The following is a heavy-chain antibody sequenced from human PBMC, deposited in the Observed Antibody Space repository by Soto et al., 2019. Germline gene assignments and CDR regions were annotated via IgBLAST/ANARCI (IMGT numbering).Heavy chain of an antibody. Sequence: SVKASCKASGGTFSSYAISWVRQAPGQGLEWIGGIISIFGTANYAQKFQGRVTITADESTSTAYMELSSLRSEDTAVYYCARDTPYCSGGRCYRNNWFDPWGQGTLVTVSS. CDR3: ARDTPYCSGGRCYRNNWFDP. D-gene: IGHD2-15*01. J-gene: IGHJ5*02. CDR2: IISIFGTA. CDR1: GGTFSSYA. V-gene: IGHV1-69*13.